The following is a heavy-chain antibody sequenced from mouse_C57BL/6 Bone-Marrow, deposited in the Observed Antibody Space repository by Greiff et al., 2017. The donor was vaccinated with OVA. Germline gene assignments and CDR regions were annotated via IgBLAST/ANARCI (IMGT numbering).Heavy chain of an antibody. D-gene: IGHD2-1*01. V-gene: IGHV1-81*01. J-gene: IGHJ4*01. Sequence: QVQLKQSGAELARPGASVKLSCKASGYTFTSYGISWVKQRTGQGLEWIGEIYPRSGNTYYNEKFKGKATLTADKSSSTAYMELRSLTSEDSAVYFCARWDLPYYYAMDYWGQGTSVTVSS. CDR3: ARWDLPYYYAMDY. CDR1: GYTFTSYG. CDR2: IYPRSGNT.